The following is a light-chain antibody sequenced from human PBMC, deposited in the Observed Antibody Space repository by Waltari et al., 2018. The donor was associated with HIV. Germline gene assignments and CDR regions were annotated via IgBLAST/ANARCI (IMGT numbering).Light chain of an antibody. J-gene: IGKJ1*01. CDR1: QSIATS. Sequence: DIHMTQSPSTLSASIGDRVTITCRASQSIATSLAWYQQKPGKSPKLLIYRASNLETGVPPRFSGSGSGTEFSLTINALQADDFATYYCQQSDGGSRTFGQGTTV. V-gene: IGKV1-5*03. CDR2: RAS. CDR3: QQSDGGSRT.